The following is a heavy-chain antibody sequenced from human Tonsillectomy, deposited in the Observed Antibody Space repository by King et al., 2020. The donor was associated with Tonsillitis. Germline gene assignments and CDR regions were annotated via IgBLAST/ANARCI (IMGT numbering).Heavy chain of an antibody. J-gene: IGHJ3*02. CDR3: AHSKQDPYCGSACYPVDAYDI. CDR2: IYWDDDK. CDR1: GFSLSTSGVS. Sequence: TLKESGPTLVKPTQTLTLTCTFSGFSLSTSGVSVGWIRQPPGKALEGLALIYWDDDKRYSPSRRTRLTITKDTSKYQVVLTMTKMDPADTATYYCAHSKQDPYCGSACYPVDAYDIWGEGTMVTVSS. V-gene: IGHV2-5*02. D-gene: IGHD2-21*02.